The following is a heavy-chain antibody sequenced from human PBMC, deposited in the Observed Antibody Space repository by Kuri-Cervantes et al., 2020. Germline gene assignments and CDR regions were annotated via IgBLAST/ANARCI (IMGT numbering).Heavy chain of an antibody. J-gene: IGHJ6*04. CDR1: GFTFSSYD. CDR2: IGTAGDT. Sequence: GGSLRLSCAASGFTFSSYDMHWVRQATGKGLEWVSAIGTAGDTYYPDSVKGRFTISRDNAKNSLYLQMNSLRAEDTAVYYCARDLEYYYDFWSGYYTPRAGRMDVWGKGTTVTVSS. V-gene: IGHV3-13*01. D-gene: IGHD3-3*01. CDR3: ARDLEYYYDFWSGYYTPRAGRMDV.